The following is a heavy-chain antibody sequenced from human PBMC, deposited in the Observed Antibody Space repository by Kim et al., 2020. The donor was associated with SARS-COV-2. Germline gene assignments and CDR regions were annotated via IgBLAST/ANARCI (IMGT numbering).Heavy chain of an antibody. V-gene: IGHV1-8*01. CDR3: ARGEGWEYSSSWHLDY. D-gene: IGHD6-13*01. Sequence: ASVKVSCKASGYTFTSYDINWVRQATGQGLEWMGWMNPNSGNTGYAQKFQDRVTMTRNTSRSTAYMELSSLRSEDTAVYYCARGEGWEYSSSWHLDYWGQGALVTVSS. CDR1: GYTFTSYD. CDR2: MNPNSGNT. J-gene: IGHJ4*02.